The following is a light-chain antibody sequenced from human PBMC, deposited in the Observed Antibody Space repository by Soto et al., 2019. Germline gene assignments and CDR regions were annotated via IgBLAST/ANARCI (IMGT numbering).Light chain of an antibody. CDR1: QDIRRY. CDR2: SAS. Sequence: DIQMTQSPSSLSPSVGDRVTITCRASQDIRRYLSWYQQKTETAPKFLIYSASGLHSGVPSRFSGSRSGTDFTLTISSLQPEDFATYYCLQTYSTPWTFGQGTKVEIK. J-gene: IGKJ1*01. CDR3: LQTYSTPWT. V-gene: IGKV1-39*01.